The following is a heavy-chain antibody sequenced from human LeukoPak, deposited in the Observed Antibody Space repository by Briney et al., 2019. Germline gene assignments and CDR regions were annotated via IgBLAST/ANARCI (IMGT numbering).Heavy chain of an antibody. CDR3: ARLPVAMVSWSFCGGDCYFDY. D-gene: IGHD2-21*02. CDR2: IYYSGST. J-gene: IGHJ4*02. V-gene: IGHV4-39*01. Sequence: SETLSLTCAVYGGSFSGYYWGWIRQPPGKGLEWIGSIYYSGSTYYNPSLKSRVTISVDTSKNQFSLKLSSVTAADTAVYYCARLPVAMVSWSFCGGDCYFDYWGQGTLVTVSS. CDR1: GGSFSGYY.